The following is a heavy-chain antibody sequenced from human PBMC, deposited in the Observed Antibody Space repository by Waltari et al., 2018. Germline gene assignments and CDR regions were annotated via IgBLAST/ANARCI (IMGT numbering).Heavy chain of an antibody. Sequence: EVQLVESGGDLVQPGGSLRLSCSASGFALSSYEMNWVRQAPGKGLEWIAYIRSSGSPIHYSDSVKGRSTISRDSANNSLYLQMNSLTVADTAVYFCARCDYRQVGYGMDVWGQGTTVTVSS. CDR1: GFALSSYE. V-gene: IGHV3-48*03. CDR2: IRSSGSPI. D-gene: IGHD4-4*01. CDR3: ARCDYRQVGYGMDV. J-gene: IGHJ6*02.